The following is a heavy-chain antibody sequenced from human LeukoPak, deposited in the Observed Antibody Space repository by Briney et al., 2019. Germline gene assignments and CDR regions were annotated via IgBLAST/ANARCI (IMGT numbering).Heavy chain of an antibody. CDR3: ARADVDTAMVFDY. CDR2: IWYDGSNK. Sequence: PGGSLRLSCAASGFTFSDYYMSWIRQAPGKGLEWVAVIWYDGSNKYYADSVKGRFTISRDNSKNTLYLQMNSLRAEDTAVYYCARADVDTAMVFDYWGQGTLVTVSS. D-gene: IGHD5-18*01. V-gene: IGHV3-33*08. CDR1: GFTFSDYY. J-gene: IGHJ4*02.